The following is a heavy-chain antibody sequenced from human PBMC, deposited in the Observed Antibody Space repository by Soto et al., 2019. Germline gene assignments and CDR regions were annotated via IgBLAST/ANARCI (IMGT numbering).Heavy chain of an antibody. J-gene: IGHJ1*01. V-gene: IGHV3-48*03. CDR1: GFDFSGSE. CDR2: ITGSGGVM. Sequence: PGGSLRLSCTASGFDFSGSEMNWFRQAPGEGLEWVAYITGSGGVMFHADSVKGRFSISRDNAKNSLFLEMSDLTADDTGVYYCAKVAPFILGSPFWGQGTLVTVSS. D-gene: IGHD2-21*01. CDR3: AKVAPFILGSPF.